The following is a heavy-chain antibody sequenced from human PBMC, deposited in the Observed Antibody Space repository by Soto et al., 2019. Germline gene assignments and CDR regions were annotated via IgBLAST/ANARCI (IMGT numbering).Heavy chain of an antibody. J-gene: IGHJ4*02. V-gene: IGHV3-7*01. CDR2: IKQDGSEK. CDR1: GFTFGVYA. Sequence: GGSLRLSCTASGFTFGVYAMSWFRQAPGKGLEWVANIKQDGSEKYYVDSVKGRFTISRDNAKNSLYLQMNSLRAEDTAVYYCARSDHYGPDFDYWGQGTLVTVSS. CDR3: ARSDHYGPDFDY. D-gene: IGHD3-10*01.